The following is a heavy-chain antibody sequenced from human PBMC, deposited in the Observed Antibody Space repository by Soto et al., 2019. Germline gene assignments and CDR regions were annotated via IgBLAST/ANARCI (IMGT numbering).Heavy chain of an antibody. CDR2: IWYDGSNK. D-gene: IGHD3-10*01. J-gene: IGHJ6*02. CDR3: ARGGSGSYLSYYYYGMDV. Sequence: GGSLRLSCAASGFTFSSYGMHWVRQAPGKGLEWVAVIWYDGSNKYYADSVKGRFTISRDNSKNTLYLQMNSLRAEDTAVYYCARGGSGSYLSYYYYGMDVWGQGTTVTVSS. V-gene: IGHV3-33*01. CDR1: GFTFSSYG.